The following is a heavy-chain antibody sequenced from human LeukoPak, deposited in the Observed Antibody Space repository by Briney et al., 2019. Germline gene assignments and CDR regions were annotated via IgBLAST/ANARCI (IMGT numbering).Heavy chain of an antibody. Sequence: PGGSLRLSCAASGFTSSSYGMHWVRQAPGKGLEWVAFIRYDGSNKYYADSVKGRFTISRDNSKNTLYLQMNSLRAEDTAVYYCAKDQLWFGESNFDYWGQGTLVTVSS. D-gene: IGHD3-10*01. CDR2: IRYDGSNK. CDR1: GFTSSSYG. V-gene: IGHV3-30*02. CDR3: AKDQLWFGESNFDY. J-gene: IGHJ4*02.